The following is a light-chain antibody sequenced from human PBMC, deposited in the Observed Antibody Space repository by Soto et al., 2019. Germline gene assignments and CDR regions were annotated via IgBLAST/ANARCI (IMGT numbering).Light chain of an antibody. V-gene: IGLV2-14*02. CDR3: SSLTTSDTWV. Sequence: QSALTQPASVSGSPGQSITISCSGGSSDVGNYNRVSWYRQHPGKAPQLIVYEVKNRPSGVSNRFSGSKSGNTASLTISGLQAEDEDDYFCSSLTTSDTWVIGGGTKVTVL. J-gene: IGLJ3*02. CDR1: SSDVGNYNR. CDR2: EVK.